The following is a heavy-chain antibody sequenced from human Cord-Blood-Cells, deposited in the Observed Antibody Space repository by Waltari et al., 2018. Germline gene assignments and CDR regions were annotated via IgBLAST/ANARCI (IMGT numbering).Heavy chain of an antibody. CDR2: INPNSGGT. CDR1: GYTFTGYY. J-gene: IGHJ3*02. V-gene: IGHV1-2*04. CDR3: ASGGVTAGDDAFDI. D-gene: IGHD3-16*01. Sequence: QVQLVQSGAEVKKPGASVKVSCKASGYTFTGYYMHWVRQAPGQGLEWMGWINPNSGGTNYEQEFQGWVTMTRETSISTAYMELSRLRSDDTAVYYCASGGVTAGDDAFDIWGQGTMVTVSS.